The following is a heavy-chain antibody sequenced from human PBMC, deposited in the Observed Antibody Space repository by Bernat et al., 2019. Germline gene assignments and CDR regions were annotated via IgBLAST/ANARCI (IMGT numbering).Heavy chain of an antibody. CDR2: ISYEGSNK. V-gene: IGHV3-30*01. D-gene: IGHD6-19*01. CDR1: GFTFSSYA. CDR3: AREQRGAVAGAVVSCFDY. J-gene: IGHJ4*02. Sequence: QVQLVESGGGVVQPGRSLRLFCAASGFTFSSYAMHWVRQAPGKGLEWVAVISYEGSNKYYADSVKVRFTISRDNSKNTLYLQMNSLRAEDTAVYYCAREQRGAVAGAVVSCFDYWGQGTLVTVSS.